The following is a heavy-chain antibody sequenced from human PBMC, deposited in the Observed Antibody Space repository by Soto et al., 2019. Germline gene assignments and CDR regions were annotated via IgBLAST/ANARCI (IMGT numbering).Heavy chain of an antibody. J-gene: IGHJ6*02. V-gene: IGHV1-58*01. Sequence: SVKVSCKASGFTFTSSAVQWVRQARGQRLEWIGWIVVGSGNTNYAQKFQERVTITRDMSTSTAYMELSSLRSEDTAVYYCAADILGYCSSTSCYGYYYGMDVWGQGTTVTVSS. CDR1: GFTFTSSA. CDR3: AADILGYCSSTSCYGYYYGMDV. D-gene: IGHD2-2*01. CDR2: IVVGSGNT.